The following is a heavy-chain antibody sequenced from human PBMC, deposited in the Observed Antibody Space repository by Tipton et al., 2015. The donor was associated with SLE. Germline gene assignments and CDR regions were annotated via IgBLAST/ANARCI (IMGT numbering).Heavy chain of an antibody. V-gene: IGHV3-11*01. CDR3: AKDPPEKVAAAPDY. CDR1: GFTFRSYE. J-gene: IGHJ4*02. Sequence: SLRLSCAASGFTFRSYEMSWIRQAPGKGLEWLSYISAGGSDIHYADSVKGRLTISRDNAQNLLYLQMNSLRAEDTAVYYCAKDPPEKVAAAPDYWGQGTLVTVSS. D-gene: IGHD2-2*01. CDR2: ISAGGSDI.